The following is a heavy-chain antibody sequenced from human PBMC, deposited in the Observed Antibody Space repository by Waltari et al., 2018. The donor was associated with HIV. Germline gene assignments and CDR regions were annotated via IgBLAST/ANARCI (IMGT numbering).Heavy chain of an antibody. Sequence: QVQLVQSGAEVKKPGASVKVSCKVSGYTLTELSMHWVRQAPGKGLEGMGGFDPEDGETIYAQKFQGRVTMTEDTSTDTAYMELSSLRSEDTAVYYCATFPPQGYSSSWDGEYWGQGTLVTVSS. J-gene: IGHJ4*02. CDR2: FDPEDGET. V-gene: IGHV1-24*01. D-gene: IGHD6-13*01. CDR3: ATFPPQGYSSSWDGEY. CDR1: GYTLTELS.